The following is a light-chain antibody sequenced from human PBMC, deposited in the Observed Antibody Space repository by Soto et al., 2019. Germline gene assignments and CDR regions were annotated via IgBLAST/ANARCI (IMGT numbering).Light chain of an antibody. Sequence: DIQMTQSPSSLSASVGDRVTITCRASQSISSYLNLYQQKPGKAPKLLIYAASSLQSGVPSRFSGSGSGTDFTLTISSLQPEDFATYYCQQSYSTPQVTFGQGTRLEIK. J-gene: IGKJ5*01. CDR3: QQSYSTPQVT. CDR1: QSISSY. V-gene: IGKV1-39*01. CDR2: AAS.